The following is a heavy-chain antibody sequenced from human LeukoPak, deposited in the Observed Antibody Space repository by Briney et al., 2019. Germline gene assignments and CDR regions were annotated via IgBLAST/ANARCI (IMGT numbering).Heavy chain of an antibody. V-gene: IGHV4-4*07. J-gene: IGHJ4*02. CDR3: ASTPVLRFLEWLLN. D-gene: IGHD3-3*01. Sequence: SETLSLTCTVSGGSISSYYWSWIRQPAGKGLEWIGRIYTSGSTNYNPSLKSRVTMSVDTSQNQFSLKLSSVTAADTAVYYCASTPVLRFLEWLLNWGQGTLVTVSS. CDR2: IYTSGST. CDR1: GGSISSYY.